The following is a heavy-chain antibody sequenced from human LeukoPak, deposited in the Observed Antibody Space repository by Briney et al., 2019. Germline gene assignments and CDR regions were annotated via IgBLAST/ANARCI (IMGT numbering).Heavy chain of an antibody. CDR2: ISYDRDIR. D-gene: IGHD1-26*01. CDR1: GFIFSGYA. Sequence: GRSLRLSCAASGFIFSGYAMRWVRQAPGKGLEWVAVISYDRDIRYYADSVRGRFTISTDNSKNTLFLQMNSLRAEDTAVYYCARVMGRYANDWWGQGTLVTVSS. V-gene: IGHV3-30*03. CDR3: ARVMGRYANDW. J-gene: IGHJ4*02.